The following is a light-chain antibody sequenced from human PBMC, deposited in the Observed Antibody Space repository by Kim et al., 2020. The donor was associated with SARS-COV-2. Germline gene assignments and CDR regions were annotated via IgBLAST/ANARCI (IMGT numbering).Light chain of an antibody. CDR1: QDISNS. V-gene: IGKV1-8*01. J-gene: IGKJ4*01. CDR3: QQHYIYPLP. Sequence: FSASTGDRVTITCRASQDISNSLAWYQQKPGKAPELLIYDAFTLQSGVSPRFSGSRSGTDFTLTISSLQSEDFATYYCQQHYIYPLPFGGGTKVDIK. CDR2: DAF.